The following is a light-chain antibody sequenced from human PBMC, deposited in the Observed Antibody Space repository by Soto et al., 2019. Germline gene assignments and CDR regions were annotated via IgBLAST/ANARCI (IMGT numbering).Light chain of an antibody. V-gene: IGKV4-1*01. J-gene: IGKJ2*01. CDR2: WAS. CDR3: QQYYSLPYT. CDR1: QTVLYSSNNKNY. Sequence: DIVMTQSPDSLAVSLGERATINCKSSQTVLYSSNNKNYLAWFQLKPGQPPKLLIYWASTRDSGVPARFGGSGSGTDFTLTISSLQAEDVAVYYCQQYYSLPYTFGQGTKLEI.